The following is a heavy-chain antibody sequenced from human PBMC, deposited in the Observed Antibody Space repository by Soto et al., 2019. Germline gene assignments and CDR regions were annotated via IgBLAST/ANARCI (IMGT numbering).Heavy chain of an antibody. Sequence: SETLSLTCAVYGGSFSGYYWSWIRQPPGKGLEWIGEINHSGSTNYNPSLKSRVTISVDTSKNQFSLKLSSVTAGDTAVYYCARGRRGYSYGYSGYWGQGTLVTVSS. CDR1: GGSFSGYY. D-gene: IGHD5-18*01. CDR2: INHSGST. J-gene: IGHJ4*02. CDR3: ARGRRGYSYGYSGY. V-gene: IGHV4-34*01.